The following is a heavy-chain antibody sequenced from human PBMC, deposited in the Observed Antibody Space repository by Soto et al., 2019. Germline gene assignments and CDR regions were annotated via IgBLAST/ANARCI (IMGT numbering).Heavy chain of an antibody. J-gene: IGHJ4*02. V-gene: IGHV3-33*01. D-gene: IGHD2-2*01. CDR1: GFSFSSYG. Sequence: QVQLVESGGCVVQPGRSLRLSCAASGFSFSSYGMHWVRQAPGKGLEWVAIIWFDGSKRYYAESVKGRFTVSRDNSKNTMYLQMTSLRVEDTAVYYCARDSCGVTNCYGHFDFWGQGSLVTVSS. CDR2: IWFDGSKR. CDR3: ARDSCGVTNCYGHFDF.